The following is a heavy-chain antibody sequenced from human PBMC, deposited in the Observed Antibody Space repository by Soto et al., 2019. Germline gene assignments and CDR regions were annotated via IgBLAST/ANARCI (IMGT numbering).Heavy chain of an antibody. CDR3: ARRVAGGSSGQYYYYYGMDV. D-gene: IGHD6-6*01. J-gene: IGHJ6*02. V-gene: IGHV1-69*13. CDR1: GGTFSSYA. Sequence: ASVKVSCKASGGTFSSYAISWVRQAPGQGLEWMGGIIPIFGTANYAQNFQGRVTITADDSMSTVYMELSSLIFEDTAVYYCARRVAGGSSGQYYYYYGMDVWGQGTTVTVSS. CDR2: IIPIFGTA.